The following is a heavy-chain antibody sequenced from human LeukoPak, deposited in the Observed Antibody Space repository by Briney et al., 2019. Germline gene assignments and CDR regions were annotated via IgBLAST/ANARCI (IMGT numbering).Heavy chain of an antibody. CDR1: GFTFSSYG. V-gene: IGHV3-33*01. CDR2: TWYDGSNK. D-gene: IGHD3-10*01. Sequence: PGGSLRLSCAASGFTFSSYGMHWVRQAPGKGREWVAVTWYDGSNKYYADSVKGRFTISRDNSKNTLYLQMNSLRAEDTAVYYCARVQEILWFGELLERGAFDIWGQGTMVTVSS. CDR3: ARVQEILWFGELLERGAFDI. J-gene: IGHJ3*02.